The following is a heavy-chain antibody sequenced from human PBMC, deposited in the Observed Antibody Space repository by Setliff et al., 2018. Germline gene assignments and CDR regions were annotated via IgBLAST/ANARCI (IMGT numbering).Heavy chain of an antibody. CDR2: VYYSGTT. V-gene: IGHV4-38-2*02. D-gene: IGHD2-2*01. J-gene: IGHJ2*01. CDR1: DFSVPSVFY. Sequence: KPSETLSLTCTVSDFSVPSVFYWGWIRQHPGKVLEWIASVYYSGTTYYNPSLESRVTMSVDMSKSQVSLNLYSVTAADTAVYYCARTSTGRYFDVWGRGTLVTVSA. CDR3: ARTSTGRYFDV.